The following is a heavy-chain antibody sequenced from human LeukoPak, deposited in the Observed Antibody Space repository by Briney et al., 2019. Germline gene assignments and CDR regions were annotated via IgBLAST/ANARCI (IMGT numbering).Heavy chain of an antibody. J-gene: IGHJ4*02. CDR2: IIPIFGTA. CDR1: GGTFSSYA. CDR3: ASSYGDYDYYFDY. D-gene: IGHD4-17*01. Sequence: SVKVSCKASGGTFSSYAISWVRQAPGQGLEWMGGIIPIFGTANYAQKFQGRVTITADESTSTAYMELSSLRSEDTAVYYCASSYGDYDYYFDYWGQGTLVTVSS. V-gene: IGHV1-69*13.